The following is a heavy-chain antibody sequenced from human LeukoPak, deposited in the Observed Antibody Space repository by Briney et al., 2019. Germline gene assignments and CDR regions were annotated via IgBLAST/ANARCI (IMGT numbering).Heavy chain of an antibody. CDR1: GFTFSSYG. Sequence: GGSLRLSCAASGFTFSSYGMSWVRQAPGKGLEWVSAISGSGGSTYYADSVKGRFTISRDNAKDSLYLQMNSLRAEDTAVYYCARGDDYGENDCWGQGTLVTVSS. CDR2: ISGSGGST. J-gene: IGHJ4*02. V-gene: IGHV3-23*01. D-gene: IGHD4-17*01. CDR3: ARGDDYGENDC.